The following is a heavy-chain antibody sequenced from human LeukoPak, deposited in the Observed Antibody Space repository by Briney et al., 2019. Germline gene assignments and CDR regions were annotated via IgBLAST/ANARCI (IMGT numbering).Heavy chain of an antibody. CDR1: GASISSSSYY. V-gene: IGHV4-39*01. D-gene: IGHD3-10*01. CDR3: ARGRRFGELFGY. CDR2: IYYSGST. Sequence: SETLSLTCTVSGASISSSSYYWGWIRQPPGKGLEWIGSIYYSGSTYYNPSLKSRVTISVDTSENQFSLTLSSVTAADTAMYYCARGRRFGELFGYWGQGTLVTVSS. J-gene: IGHJ4*02.